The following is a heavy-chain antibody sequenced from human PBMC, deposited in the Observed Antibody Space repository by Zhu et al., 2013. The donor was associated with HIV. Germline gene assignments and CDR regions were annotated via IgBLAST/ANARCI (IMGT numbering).Heavy chain of an antibody. D-gene: IGHD2-21*02. J-gene: IGHJ6*02. CDR2: IIPIFGTA. Sequence: QAQLVQSGAEVKKPGSSVKVSCKASGGTFSSYAISWVRQAPGQGLQWMGGIIPIFGTANYAQKFQGRLTISADDFTSTVYMELSSLRPDDTAIYYCARPRMVTETPGYYYGLDVWGQGTTVTVSS. V-gene: IGHV1-69*01. CDR1: GGTFSSYA. CDR3: ARPRMVTETPGYYYGLDV.